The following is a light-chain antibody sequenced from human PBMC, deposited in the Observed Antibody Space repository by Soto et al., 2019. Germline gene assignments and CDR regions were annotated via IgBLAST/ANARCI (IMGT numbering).Light chain of an antibody. CDR1: SSNIGNNF. CDR2: RNV. J-gene: IGLJ2*01. CDR3: AAWDDSLSGVV. Sequence: QSVLTQPPSASGTPGQSVTISCSGSSSNIGNNFAYWYQQLPGTAPKLLIYRNVQRPSGVPDRFSGSKSGSSASLAISGLRSEDEADYYCAAWDDSLSGVVFGGGTKLTVL. V-gene: IGLV1-47*01.